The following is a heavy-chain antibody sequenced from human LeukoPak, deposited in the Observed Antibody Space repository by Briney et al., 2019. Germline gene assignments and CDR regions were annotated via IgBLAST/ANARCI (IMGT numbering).Heavy chain of an antibody. J-gene: IGHJ6*02. Sequence: SVKVSCKASGGTFSSYAISWVRQAPGQGLEWMGGIIPIFGTANYAQKFQGRVTITADESTSTAYMELSSLRSEDTAVYYCARDVYCGGDCHSYGMDVWGQGTTVTVSS. CDR3: ARDVYCGGDCHSYGMDV. CDR2: IIPIFGTA. D-gene: IGHD2-21*02. V-gene: IGHV1-69*13. CDR1: GGTFSSYA.